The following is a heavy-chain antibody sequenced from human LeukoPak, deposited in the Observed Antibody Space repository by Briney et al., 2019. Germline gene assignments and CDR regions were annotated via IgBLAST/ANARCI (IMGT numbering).Heavy chain of an antibody. CDR3: ARCSRGTSVGMDV. V-gene: IGHV4-59*08. Sequence: SETLSLTCDVYGGSFSGYYWTWIRQPPGKGLEWIGYRNTNYNPSLKSRVTISLDTSKNQLSLKLTSVTAADTAVYYCARCSRGTSVGMDVWGQGTTVTVSS. J-gene: IGHJ6*02. D-gene: IGHD1-1*01. CDR2: RNT. CDR1: GGSFSGYY.